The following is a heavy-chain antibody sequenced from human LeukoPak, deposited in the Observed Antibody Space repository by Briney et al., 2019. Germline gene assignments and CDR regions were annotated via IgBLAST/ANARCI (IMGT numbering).Heavy chain of an antibody. D-gene: IGHD6-19*01. J-gene: IGHJ4*02. CDR3: AKTRISSGWYNYFDY. CDR2: ISGSGGST. V-gene: IGHV3-23*01. Sequence: GGSLRLSCAASGFTFSNAWMSWVRQAPGKGLEWVSAISGSGGSTYYADSAKGRFTISRDNSKNTLYLQMNSLRAEDTAVYYCAKTRISSGWYNYFDYWGQGTLVTVSS. CDR1: GFTFSNAW.